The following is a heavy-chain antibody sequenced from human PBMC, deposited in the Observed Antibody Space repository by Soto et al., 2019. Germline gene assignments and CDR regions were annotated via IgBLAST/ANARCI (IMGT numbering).Heavy chain of an antibody. V-gene: IGHV4-4*07. CDR2: IYTSGST. D-gene: IGHD3-3*01. Sequence: SETLSLTCTVSGGSISSYYWSWIRQPAGKRLEWIGRIYTSGSTNYNPSLKSRVTMSVDTSKNQFSLKLSSVTAADTAVYYCARSPSYDFWSGYPFDYWGQGTLVTVSS. CDR3: ARSPSYDFWSGYPFDY. J-gene: IGHJ4*02. CDR1: GGSISSYY.